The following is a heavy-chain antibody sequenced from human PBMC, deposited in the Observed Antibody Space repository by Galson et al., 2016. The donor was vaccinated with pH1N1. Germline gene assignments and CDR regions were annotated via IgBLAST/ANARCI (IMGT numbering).Heavy chain of an antibody. CDR2: ISSSTSYK. CDR3: ARGKRSIGWSTVDY. Sequence: SLRLSCAASGFTFSSYNMNWVRQAPGKGLEWVSSISSSTSYKYYADSVKGRFTISRDNAKNSLYLQMNSLRAEDTAVYYCARGKRSIGWSTVDYWDQGTLVTVSS. V-gene: IGHV3-21*01. CDR1: GFTFSSYN. D-gene: IGHD6-19*01. J-gene: IGHJ4*02.